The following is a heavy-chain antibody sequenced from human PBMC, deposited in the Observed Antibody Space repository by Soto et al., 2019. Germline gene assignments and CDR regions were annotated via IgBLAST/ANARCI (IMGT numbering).Heavy chain of an antibody. Sequence: GGSLRLSCAASGVTFISYAMHWVRQATGKGLEWVAVISYDGSNKYYADSVKGRFTISRDNSKNTLYLQMNSLRAEDTAVYYCARDKDYGGNSDYYGMDVWGQGTTVTVSS. CDR1: GVTFISYA. CDR2: ISYDGSNK. CDR3: ARDKDYGGNSDYYGMDV. V-gene: IGHV3-30-3*01. J-gene: IGHJ6*02. D-gene: IGHD4-17*01.